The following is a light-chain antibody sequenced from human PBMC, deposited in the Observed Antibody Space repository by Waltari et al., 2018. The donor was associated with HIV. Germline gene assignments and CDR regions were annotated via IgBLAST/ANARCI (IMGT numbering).Light chain of an antibody. J-gene: IGKJ3*01. CDR2: DAS. CDR1: QDISNY. CDR3: QQYDNLHT. V-gene: IGKV1-33*01. Sequence: GDRVTITCQASQDISNYLNWYQQKPGKAPKLLIYDASNLETGVPSRFSGSGSGTDFTFTISSLQPEDIATYYCQQYDNLHTFGPGTKVDIK.